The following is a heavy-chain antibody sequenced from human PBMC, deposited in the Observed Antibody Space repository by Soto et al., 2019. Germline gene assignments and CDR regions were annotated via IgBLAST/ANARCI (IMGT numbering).Heavy chain of an antibody. J-gene: IGHJ4*02. CDR3: ARGRYCTNGVCSSFDY. CDR1: GGSISSGGYY. V-gene: IGHV4-31*03. Sequence: QVQLQESGPGLVKPSQTLSLTCTVSGGSISSGGYYWSWIRQHPGKGLEWIGYIYYSGSTYYNPSLKGRVTISVDTSKNQFSLKLSSVTAADTAVYYCARGRYCTNGVCSSFDYWGQGTLVTVSS. CDR2: IYYSGST. D-gene: IGHD2-8*01.